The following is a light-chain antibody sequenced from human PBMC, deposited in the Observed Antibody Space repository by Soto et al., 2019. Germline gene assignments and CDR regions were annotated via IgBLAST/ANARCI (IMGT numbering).Light chain of an antibody. CDR2: DVS. Sequence: QSLLTQPRSVSGSPGQSVTISCTGTSSDVGGYNYVSWYQQHPGKAPKLMIYDVSKRPSGVPDRFSGSKSGNTASLTISGLQAEDEADYYCCSYAGSYTVLFGGGTKVTVL. CDR3: CSYAGSYTVL. V-gene: IGLV2-11*01. J-gene: IGLJ2*01. CDR1: SSDVGGYNY.